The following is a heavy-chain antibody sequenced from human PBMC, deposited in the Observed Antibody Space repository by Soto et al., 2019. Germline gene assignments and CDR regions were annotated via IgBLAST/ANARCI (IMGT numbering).Heavy chain of an antibody. V-gene: IGHV4-61*01. D-gene: IGHD3-3*01. Sequence: SETLSLTCTVSGGSVSSGSYYWSWIRQPPGKGLEWIGYIYYSGSTNYNPSLKSRVTISVDTSKNQFSLKLSSVTAADMAVYYCARCFWDGDYWYFDLWGRGTLVTVSS. J-gene: IGHJ2*01. CDR3: ARCFWDGDYWYFDL. CDR1: GGSVSSGSYY. CDR2: IYYSGST.